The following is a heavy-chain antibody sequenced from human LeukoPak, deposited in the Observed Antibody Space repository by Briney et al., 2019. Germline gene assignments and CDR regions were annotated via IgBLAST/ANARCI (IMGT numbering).Heavy chain of an antibody. Sequence: SETLSLTCTVSGGSISSGSYYWSWIRQPAGKGLEWIGRIYTSGSTNYNPSLKSRVTISVDTSKNQFSLKLGSVTAADTAVYYCARERGVGATGYWGQGTLVTVSS. J-gene: IGHJ4*02. D-gene: IGHD1-26*01. CDR3: ARERGVGATGY. CDR1: GGSISSGSYY. CDR2: IYTSGST. V-gene: IGHV4-61*02.